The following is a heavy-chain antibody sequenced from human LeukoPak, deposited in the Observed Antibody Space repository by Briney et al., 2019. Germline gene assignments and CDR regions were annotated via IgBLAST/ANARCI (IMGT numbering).Heavy chain of an antibody. CDR3: ARAHSLTMVRGVILKESWFDP. V-gene: IGHV1-18*04. CDR2: ISAYNGNT. CDR1: GYTFTSYG. Sequence: ASVKLSCKASGYTFTSYGISWVRQAPGQGLKCMGWISAYNGNTNYAQKLQGRVTMTTDTSTSTAYLELRSLRSDDTAVYYCARAHSLTMVRGVILKESWFDPWGQVTLVTVAS. D-gene: IGHD3-10*01. J-gene: IGHJ5*02.